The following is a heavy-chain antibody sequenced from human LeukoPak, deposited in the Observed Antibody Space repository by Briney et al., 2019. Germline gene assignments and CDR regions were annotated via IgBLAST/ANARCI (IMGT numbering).Heavy chain of an antibody. CDR3: ARCDGHDAFDI. Sequence: PSETLSLTCAVYGGSFSGYYWSWIRQPPGKGLEWIGEINHSGSTNYNPSLKSRVTISVDTSKNQFSLKLSSVTAADTAVYYCARCDGHDAFDIWGQGTMVTVSS. V-gene: IGHV4-34*01. CDR1: GGSFSGYY. CDR2: INHSGST. J-gene: IGHJ3*02. D-gene: IGHD5-24*01.